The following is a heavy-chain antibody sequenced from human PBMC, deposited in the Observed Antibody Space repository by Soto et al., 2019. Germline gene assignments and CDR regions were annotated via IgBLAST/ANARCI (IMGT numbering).Heavy chain of an antibody. Sequence: QVQLVQSGAEVKKPGSSVKVSCKASGGTFSSYTISWVRQAPGQGLEWMGRIIPILGIANYAQKFQGRVTITADKSTSTAYMELSSLRSEDTAVYYCVRDGVVRGPDYYYYGMDVWGQGTTVTVSS. CDR3: VRDGVVRGPDYYYYGMDV. CDR1: GGTFSSYT. CDR2: IIPILGIA. V-gene: IGHV1-69*08. J-gene: IGHJ6*02. D-gene: IGHD3-10*01.